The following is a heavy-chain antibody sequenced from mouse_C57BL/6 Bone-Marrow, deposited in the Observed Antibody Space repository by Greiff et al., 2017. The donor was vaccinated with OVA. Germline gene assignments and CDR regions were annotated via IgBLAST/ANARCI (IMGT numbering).Heavy chain of an antibody. Sequence: QVQLQQPGAELVMPGASVKLSCKASGYTFTSYGMHWVKQRPGQGLEWIGEIDPSDSYTNYNQKFKGKSTLTVDKSSSTAYMQLSSLTSEDSAVYYCAKGQDWYFDVWGTGTTVTVSS. V-gene: IGHV1-69*01. CDR3: AKGQDWYFDV. CDR1: GYTFTSYG. CDR2: IDPSDSYT. J-gene: IGHJ1*03. D-gene: IGHD6-1*01.